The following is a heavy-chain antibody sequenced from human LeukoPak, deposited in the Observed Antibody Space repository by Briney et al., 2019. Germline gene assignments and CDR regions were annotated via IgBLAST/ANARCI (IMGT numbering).Heavy chain of an antibody. CDR1: GGSFSGYY. Sequence: PSETLSLTCAVYGGSFSGYYWSWIRQPPGKGLEWIGEINHSGSTNYNPSLKSRVTISVDTSKNQFSLKLSSVTAADTAVYYCARDTTPAVVVPAAIADAFDIWGQGTMVTVSS. CDR2: INHSGST. J-gene: IGHJ3*02. D-gene: IGHD2-2*02. V-gene: IGHV4-34*01. CDR3: ARDTTPAVVVPAAIADAFDI.